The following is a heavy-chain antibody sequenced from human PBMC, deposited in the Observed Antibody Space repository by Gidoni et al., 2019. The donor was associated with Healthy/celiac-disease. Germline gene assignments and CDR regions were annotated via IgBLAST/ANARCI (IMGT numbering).Heavy chain of an antibody. J-gene: IGHJ5*02. D-gene: IGHD2-8*01. CDR1: GFTFSSYS. CDR2: ISSSSSYI. V-gene: IGHV3-21*01. CDR3: ARESVWGFDP. Sequence: EVQLVESGGGLVRHGGSLRLYCAAAGFTFSSYSMNWVRQAPGKGLEWVSSISSSSSYIYYADSVKGRFTISRDNAKNSLYLQMNSLRAEDTAVYYCARESVWGFDPWGQGTLVTVSS.